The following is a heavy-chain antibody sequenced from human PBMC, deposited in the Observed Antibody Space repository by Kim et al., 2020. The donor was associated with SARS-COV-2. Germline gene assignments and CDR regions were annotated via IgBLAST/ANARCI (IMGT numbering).Heavy chain of an antibody. CDR1: GFTFSSYA. CDR3: AKDYFDSSGYYYPFDY. D-gene: IGHD3-22*01. J-gene: IGHJ4*02. CDR2: ITDRGGST. V-gene: IGHV3-23*01. Sequence: GGSLRLSCAASGFTFSSYAMNWARQAPGKGLEWVSAITDRGGSTYYADSVKGRFTISRDNSKNTLYLQMNSLRAEDTAVYYCAKDYFDSSGYYYPFDYWGQGTLVTVSS.